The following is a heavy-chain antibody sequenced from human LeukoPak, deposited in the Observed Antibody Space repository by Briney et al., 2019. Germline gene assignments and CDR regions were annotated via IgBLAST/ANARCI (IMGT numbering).Heavy chain of an antibody. CDR3: ARSLADCSGGSCYRRYYYYYYMDV. CDR1: GGSFSGYY. Sequence: SETLSLTCAVYGGSFSGYYWSWIRQPPGKGLEWIGEINHSGSTNYNPSLKSRVTISVDTSKNQFSLKLSSVTAADTAVYYCARSLADCSGGSCYRRYYYYYYMDVWGKGTTVTVSS. V-gene: IGHV4-34*01. D-gene: IGHD2-15*01. J-gene: IGHJ6*03. CDR2: INHSGST.